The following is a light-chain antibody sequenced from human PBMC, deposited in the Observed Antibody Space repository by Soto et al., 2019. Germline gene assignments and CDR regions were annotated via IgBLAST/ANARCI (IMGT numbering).Light chain of an antibody. Sequence: DIQMTQSPSTLSASVGDRVTITCRASQSISSWLAWYRQKPGKAPKLLIYDASSLESGVPSRFSGSGSGTEFTLTISSLQSEDFAVYHCQQYNHWSSLTFGQGTRLEI. CDR2: DAS. CDR3: QQYNHWSSLT. J-gene: IGKJ5*01. CDR1: QSISSW. V-gene: IGKV1-5*01.